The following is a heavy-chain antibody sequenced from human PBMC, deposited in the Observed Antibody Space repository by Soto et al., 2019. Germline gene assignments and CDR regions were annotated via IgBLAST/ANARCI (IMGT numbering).Heavy chain of an antibody. CDR2: ISASDAFI. CDR3: TRETVAGITGLDY. D-gene: IGHD1-20*01. V-gene: IGHV3-23*01. CDR1: GFNVGAFA. J-gene: IGHJ4*02. Sequence: GGSLRLSCAASGFNVGAFAVNWVRQAPGKGLEWVPGISASDAFIYYADSVRGRFSISRDASENILYLQMNSLRVDDTALYYCTRETVAGITGLDYWGPGTLVTVSS.